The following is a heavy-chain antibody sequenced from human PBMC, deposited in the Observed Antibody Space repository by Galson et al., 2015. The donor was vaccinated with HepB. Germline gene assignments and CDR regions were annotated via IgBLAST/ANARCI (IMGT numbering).Heavy chain of an antibody. Sequence: SLRLSCAASGFTFGNAWMSWVRQAPGKGLEWVGRIKSKTDGGTTDYAAPVKGRFTISRDDSKNTLYLQMNSLKTEDTAVYYCTSHYYDSSGYWGDAFDIWGQGTMVTVSS. CDR2: IKSKTDGGTT. CDR3: TSHYYDSSGYWGDAFDI. D-gene: IGHD3-22*01. CDR1: GFTFGNAW. J-gene: IGHJ3*02. V-gene: IGHV3-15*01.